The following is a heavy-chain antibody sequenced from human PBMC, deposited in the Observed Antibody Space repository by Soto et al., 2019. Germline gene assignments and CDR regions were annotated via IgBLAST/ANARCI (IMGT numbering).Heavy chain of an antibody. Sequence: SVTLCLTCAVSGGSINNLCWRWVRQPPGKGLEWIGEIYQTGTINYNPSLRSRVTISVDKSKNHLSLRLTSVTAADTAVYYCARASQCKSYFDCFAWLDYWGKGTLVSV. CDR2: IYQTGTI. J-gene: IGHJ4*02. CDR3: ARASQCKSYFDCFAWLDY. V-gene: IGHV4-4*02. CDR1: GGSINNLC. D-gene: IGHD3-9*01.